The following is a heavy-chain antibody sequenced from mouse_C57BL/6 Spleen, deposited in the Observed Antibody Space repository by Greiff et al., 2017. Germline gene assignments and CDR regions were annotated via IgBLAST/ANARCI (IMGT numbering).Heavy chain of an antibody. Sequence: EVMLVESGGGLVKPGGSLKLSCAASGFTFSSYAMSWVRQTPEKRLEWVATISDGGSYTYYPDNVKGRFTISRDNAKNNLYLQMSHLKSEDTAMYYCARDRDYSNILFAYWGQGTLVTVSA. CDR1: GFTFSSYA. D-gene: IGHD2-5*01. V-gene: IGHV5-4*01. J-gene: IGHJ3*01. CDR2: ISDGGSYT. CDR3: ARDRDYSNILFAY.